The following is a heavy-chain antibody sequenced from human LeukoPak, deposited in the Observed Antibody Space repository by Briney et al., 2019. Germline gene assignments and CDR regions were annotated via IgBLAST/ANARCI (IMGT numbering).Heavy chain of an antibody. CDR2: IYYSGIT. D-gene: IGHD2-15*01. V-gene: IGHV4-39*01. CDR1: GGSISSSNYY. CDR3: ARHVSGCSGGSCYPGQYYYGMDV. Sequence: SETLSLTCTVSGGSISSSNYYWGWIRQPPGKGLEWIGSIYYSGITYYNPSLKSRVTISVDTSKSQFSLKLSSVTAADTAVYYCARHVSGCSGGSCYPGQYYYGMDVWGQGTTVSVSS. J-gene: IGHJ6*02.